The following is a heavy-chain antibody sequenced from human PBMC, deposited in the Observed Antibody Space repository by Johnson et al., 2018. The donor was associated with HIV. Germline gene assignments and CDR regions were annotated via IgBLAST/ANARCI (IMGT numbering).Heavy chain of an antibody. CDR1: GFTVTDKY. CDR2: ISGSGGST. CDR3: AREAWGFGERVDAFDI. V-gene: IGHV3-66*01. J-gene: IGHJ3*02. Sequence: VQLVESGGGLVQPGGSLRLSCAASGFTVTDKYMSWVRQAPGKGLEWVSVISGSGGSTYYADSVKGRFTISRDNSKSTLYLQMNSLRAEDTAVYYCAREAWGFGERVDAFDIWGQGTMVTVSS. D-gene: IGHD3-10*01.